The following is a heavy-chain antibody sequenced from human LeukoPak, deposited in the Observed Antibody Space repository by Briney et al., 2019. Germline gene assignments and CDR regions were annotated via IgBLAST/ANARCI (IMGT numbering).Heavy chain of an antibody. Sequence: GASVKVSCKASGGTFSSYAISWVRQAPGQGLEWMGGIIPIFGTANYAQKFQGRVTITADESTSTAYMELSSLRSEDTAVYYCARDLAAPYFDYWGQGTLVPVSS. CDR3: ARDLAAPYFDY. D-gene: IGHD2-15*01. V-gene: IGHV1-69*01. CDR2: IIPIFGTA. J-gene: IGHJ4*02. CDR1: GGTFSSYA.